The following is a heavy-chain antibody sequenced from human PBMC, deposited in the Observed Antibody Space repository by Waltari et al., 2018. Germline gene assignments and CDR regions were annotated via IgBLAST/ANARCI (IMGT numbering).Heavy chain of an antibody. J-gene: IGHJ4*02. D-gene: IGHD3-3*01. CDR2: IKSRGSGETV. CDR1: GFSFPPAW. Sequence: EVQLVESGGGLVEPGGSLRLSCTASGFSFPPAWMTWVRQAPGKGLEWVGLIKSRGSGETVDYAAPVKGRFTISRDDSKDTVYLQMSSLRVEDTALYYCTADLSEFGHGEIDFWGQGSQVTVSS. V-gene: IGHV3-15*01. CDR3: TADLSEFGHGEIDF.